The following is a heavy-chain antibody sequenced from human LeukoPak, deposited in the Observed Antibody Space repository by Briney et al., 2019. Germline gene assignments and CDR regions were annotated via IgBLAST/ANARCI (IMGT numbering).Heavy chain of an antibody. CDR1: GGTISSGSYY. V-gene: IGHV4-61*02. CDR2: IYTSGST. D-gene: IGHD6-13*01. Sequence: SQTLSLTCTVSGGTISSGSYYWSWIRQPAGKGLEWIGRIYTSGSTNYNPSLKSRVTISVDTSKNQFSLKLSSVTAADTAVYYCARLIAAAGILFWDYWGQGTLVTVSS. CDR3: ARLIAAAGILFWDY. J-gene: IGHJ4*02.